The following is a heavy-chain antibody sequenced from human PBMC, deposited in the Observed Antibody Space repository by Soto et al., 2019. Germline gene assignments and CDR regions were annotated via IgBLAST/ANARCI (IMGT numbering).Heavy chain of an antibody. Sequence: KPSETLSLTCTVSGGSISSGGYYWSWIRQHPGKGLEWIGYIYYSGSTYYNPSLKSRVTISVDTSKNQFSLKLSSVTAADTAVYYCARAFQLLNWFDPWGQGTLVTVSS. J-gene: IGHJ5*02. CDR2: IYYSGST. V-gene: IGHV4-31*03. CDR3: ARAFQLLNWFDP. D-gene: IGHD2-2*01. CDR1: GGSISSGGYY.